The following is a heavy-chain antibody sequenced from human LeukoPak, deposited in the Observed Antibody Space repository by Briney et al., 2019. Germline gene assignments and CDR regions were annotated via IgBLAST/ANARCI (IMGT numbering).Heavy chain of an antibody. J-gene: IGHJ4*02. CDR1: GGSLSGFY. Sequence: SETLSLTCGVYGGSLSGFYWNWIRQPPGKGLEWIGEMNPSGRTTYNPSLKSRVSMSLDTSKNQFSLKLSSVTAADTAVYYCARGLKPYCTNGVCYTGDFWGQGTLVAVSP. CDR2: MNPSGRT. CDR3: ARGLKPYCTNGVCYTGDF. D-gene: IGHD2-8*01. V-gene: IGHV4-34*01.